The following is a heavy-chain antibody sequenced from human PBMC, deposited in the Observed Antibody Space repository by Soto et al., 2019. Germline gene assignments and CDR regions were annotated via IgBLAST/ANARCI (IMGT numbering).Heavy chain of an antibody. J-gene: IGHJ4*02. CDR3: ARDATELDYFDY. D-gene: IGHD2-15*01. CDR1: GGSISSGGYY. CDR2: IYYSGST. V-gene: IGHV4-31*03. Sequence: QVQLQESGPGLVKPSQTLSLTCTVSGGSISSGGYYWRWIRQHPGKGLEWIGYIYYSGSTYYNPSLKSRVTIAGDTSKNQFSLKLSSVTAADTAVYYCARDATELDYFDYWGQGTLVTVSS.